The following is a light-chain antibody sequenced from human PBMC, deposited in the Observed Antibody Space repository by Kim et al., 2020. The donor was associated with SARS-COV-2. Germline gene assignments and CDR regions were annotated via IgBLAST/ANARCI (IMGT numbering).Light chain of an antibody. CDR1: QSIKNY. Sequence: ASVGDRVTITCRASQSIKNYLNWYQQKRGKAPKLLISAASSLQSGVPSRFSGSGSGTDFTLTISSLQPEYFATYYCQQSFSNPITFGQGTRLEIK. CDR2: AAS. V-gene: IGKV1-39*01. J-gene: IGKJ5*01. CDR3: QQSFSNPIT.